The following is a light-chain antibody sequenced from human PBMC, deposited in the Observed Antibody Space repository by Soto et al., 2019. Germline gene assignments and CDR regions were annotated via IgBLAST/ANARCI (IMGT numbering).Light chain of an antibody. CDR2: AVS. CDR1: QGVSSW. CDR3: QQVHSFPPELT. V-gene: IGKV1-12*01. Sequence: DIQLTQSPSSVSASVGDRATITCRARQGVSSWLAWYHQKPGRAPKLLIYAVSTLQSGVPSRFSGSGSGTDFTLTISGLQPEDFATYYCQQVHSFPPELTFGGGTKVEMK. J-gene: IGKJ4*01.